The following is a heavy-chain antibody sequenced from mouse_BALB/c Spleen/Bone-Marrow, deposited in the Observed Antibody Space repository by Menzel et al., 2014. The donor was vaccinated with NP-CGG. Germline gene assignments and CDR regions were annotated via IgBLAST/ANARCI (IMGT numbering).Heavy chain of an antibody. J-gene: IGHJ4*01. V-gene: IGHV2-2*02. CDR1: GFSLTSYG. D-gene: IGHD2-2*01. CDR2: IWDGGST. Sequence: QVQLQQSGPGLVQPSQSLSITCTVSGFSLTSYGVHWVRQSPGKGLEWLGVIWDGGSTDYNAAFISRLSISKDNSKSQVFFKMNSLQANDTAIYYCARRLRYYAMDYWGQGTSVTVSS. CDR3: ARRLRYYAMDY.